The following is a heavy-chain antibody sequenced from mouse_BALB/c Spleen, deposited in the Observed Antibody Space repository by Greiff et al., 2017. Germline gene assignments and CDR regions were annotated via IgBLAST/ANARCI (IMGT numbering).Heavy chain of an antibody. D-gene: IGHD3-2*01. CDR2: IYPGSGNT. V-gene: IGHV1-84*02. Sequence: LMESGPELVKPGASVKISCKASGYTFTDYYINWVKQKPGQGLEWIGWIYPGSGNTKYNEKFKGKATLTVDTSSSTAYMQLSSLTSEDTAVYFCARDSSGYYLDYWGQGTTLTVSS. J-gene: IGHJ2*01. CDR3: ARDSSGYYLDY. CDR1: GYTFTDYY.